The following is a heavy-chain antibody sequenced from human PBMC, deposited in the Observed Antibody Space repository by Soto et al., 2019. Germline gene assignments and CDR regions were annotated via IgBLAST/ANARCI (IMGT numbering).Heavy chain of an antibody. V-gene: IGHV1-18*01. CDR3: ATRRHYDFWSGYYPYYFDY. CDR2: ISAYNGNT. D-gene: IGHD3-3*01. Sequence: QVQLVQSGAEVKKPGASVKVSCKASGYTFTSYGISWVRQAPGQGLEWMGWISAYNGNTNYAQKLQGRVTMTTDTSTSTAYMELRSLRSEDTAVYYCATRRHYDFWSGYYPYYFDYWGQGTLVTVSS. J-gene: IGHJ4*02. CDR1: GYTFTSYG.